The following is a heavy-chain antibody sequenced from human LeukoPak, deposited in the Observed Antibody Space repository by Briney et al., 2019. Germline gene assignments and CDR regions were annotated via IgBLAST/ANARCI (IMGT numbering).Heavy chain of an antibody. J-gene: IGHJ5*02. CDR1: GYTFTGYY. Sequence: GASVKVSCKASGYTFTGYYMHWVRQAPGQGLEWMGWINPNSGGTNYAQKFQGRVTMTRDTSISTAYMSRLRSDDTVVYYCARAGRGVWFGEKNWFDPWGQGTLVTVSS. D-gene: IGHD3-10*01. CDR3: ARAGRGVWFGEKNWFDP. CDR2: INPNSGGT. V-gene: IGHV1-2*02.